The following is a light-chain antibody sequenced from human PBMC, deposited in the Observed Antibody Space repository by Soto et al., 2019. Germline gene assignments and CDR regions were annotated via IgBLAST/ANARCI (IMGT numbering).Light chain of an antibody. J-gene: IGKJ3*01. Sequence: EIVLTQSPATLSLSPGERATLSCRASQSVSSHLAWYQQKPGQAPRLLIYDASNRATGIPARFSGSGSGTDFTLTISSLEPEDFAVYYCQQRINWPLFTFGPGTKVDVK. CDR1: QSVSSH. CDR3: QQRINWPLFT. V-gene: IGKV3-11*01. CDR2: DAS.